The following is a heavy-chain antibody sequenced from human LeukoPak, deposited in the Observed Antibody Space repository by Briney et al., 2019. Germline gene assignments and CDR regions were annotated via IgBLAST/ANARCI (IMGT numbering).Heavy chain of an antibody. CDR3: ARWPESGIVGATFDY. D-gene: IGHD1-26*01. CDR1: GYSFTSYW. V-gene: IGHV5-51*01. J-gene: IGHJ4*02. Sequence: GESLKISCKGSGYSFTSYWIGWVRQMPGKGLEWMGIIYPGDSDTRYSPSFQGQVTISADKSISTAYLQWSSLKASDTAMYYCARWPESGIVGATFDYWGQGTLVTVSS. CDR2: IYPGDSDT.